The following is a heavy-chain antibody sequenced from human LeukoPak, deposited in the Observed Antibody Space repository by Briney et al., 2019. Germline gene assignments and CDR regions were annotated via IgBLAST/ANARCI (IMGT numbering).Heavy chain of an antibody. J-gene: IGHJ3*02. CDR2: MNPNSGNT. Sequence: ASVKVSCKASGYTFTSYDMNWVRQATGQGLEWMGWMNPNSGNTGYAQKFQGRVTMTRNTSISTAYMELSSLRSEDTAVYYCARDRRLTMIVGIWSADAFDIWGQGTMVSVSS. CDR3: ARDRRLTMIVGIWSADAFDI. CDR1: GYTFTSYD. D-gene: IGHD3-22*01. V-gene: IGHV1-8*01.